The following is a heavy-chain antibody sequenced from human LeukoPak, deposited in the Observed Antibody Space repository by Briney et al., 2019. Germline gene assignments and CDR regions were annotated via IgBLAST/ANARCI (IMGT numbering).Heavy chain of an antibody. D-gene: IGHD7-27*01. J-gene: IGHJ5*02. CDR1: GGTFSSYA. Sequence: GASVKVSCKASGGTFSSYAISWVRQAPGQGLEWMGRIIPILGIANYARKFQGRVTITTDESTTTAYMELSSLRSEDTAIYYCARGFSGDRNWFDPWGQGTPVTVSS. CDR2: IIPILGIA. CDR3: ARGFSGDRNWFDP. V-gene: IGHV1-69*04.